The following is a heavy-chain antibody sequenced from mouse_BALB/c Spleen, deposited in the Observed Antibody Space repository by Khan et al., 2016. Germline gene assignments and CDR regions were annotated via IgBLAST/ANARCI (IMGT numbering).Heavy chain of an antibody. CDR3: ARYLYYYDSTYDTLYY. V-gene: IGHV3-8*02. CDR2: ISYSGNT. J-gene: IGHJ4*01. CDR1: GDSITSGY. D-gene: IGHD1-1*01. Sequence: EVQLQESGPSLVKPSQTLSLTCSVTGDSITSGYWNWIRKFPGNKLEYMGYISYSGNTYYNPSLKSRISITRDTSKNQYYLQLNSVTTEDTATYYCARYLYYYDSTYDTLYYWGQGTSVTVSS.